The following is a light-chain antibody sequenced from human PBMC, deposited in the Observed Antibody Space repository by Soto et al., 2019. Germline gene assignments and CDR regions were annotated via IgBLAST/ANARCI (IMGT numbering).Light chain of an antibody. CDR1: ESISSTS. V-gene: IGKV3-20*01. Sequence: EIVLTQSPGTLSLSPGESATLSCRARESISSTSLAWYQQKPGQAPRLLIYGTSSRATDIPGRFTGSGAGTDFTLTIRRMEPEDFEIDYCRPYGRLPLTLGGGTKV. CDR3: RPYGRLPLT. CDR2: GTS. J-gene: IGKJ4*01.